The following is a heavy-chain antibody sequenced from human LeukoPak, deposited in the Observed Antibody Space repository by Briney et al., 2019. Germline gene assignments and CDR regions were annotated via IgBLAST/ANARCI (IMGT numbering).Heavy chain of an antibody. CDR1: GYTFIDYY. Sequence: ASVTVSCKAFGYTFIDYYLHWVRQAPGQGLEWMGWINPNRGGTNFPQKFQGRVTVTRDTSISTAYMELSRLRSDDTAVYYCARDGIVVLPLDIWGQGTMVTVSS. V-gene: IGHV1-2*02. CDR3: ARDGIVVLPLDI. CDR2: INPNRGGT. J-gene: IGHJ3*02. D-gene: IGHD2-2*01.